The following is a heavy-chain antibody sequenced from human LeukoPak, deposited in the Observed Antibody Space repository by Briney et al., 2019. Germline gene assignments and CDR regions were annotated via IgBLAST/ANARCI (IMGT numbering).Heavy chain of an antibody. V-gene: IGHV3-21*01. CDR3: AREWDTVVVVAATKAENAFDI. CDR1: GFTFSSYS. Sequence: PGSSMSLCCAASGFTFSSYSMNLLRQAAGKGQELVSSISSSSSYIYYADSVKSRFTIYRDNAKNSLYLQMNSLRAEDTAVYYCAREWDTVVVVAATKAENAFDIWGQGTMVTVSS. CDR2: ISSSSSYI. J-gene: IGHJ3*02. D-gene: IGHD2-15*01.